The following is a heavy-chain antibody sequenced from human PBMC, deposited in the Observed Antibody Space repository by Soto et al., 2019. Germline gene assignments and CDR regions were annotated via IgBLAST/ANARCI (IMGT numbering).Heavy chain of an antibody. CDR3: ARGGLMITFGGVIVASYYYYGMDV. Sequence: PSETLSLTCAVYGGSFIGYYWSWSRQPPGKGLEWIGEINHSGSTNYNPSLKSRVTISVDTSKNQFSLKLSSVTAADTAVYYCARGGLMITFGGVIVASYYYYGMDVWGQGTTVTVSS. J-gene: IGHJ6*02. CDR2: INHSGST. CDR1: GGSFIGYY. V-gene: IGHV4-34*01. D-gene: IGHD3-16*02.